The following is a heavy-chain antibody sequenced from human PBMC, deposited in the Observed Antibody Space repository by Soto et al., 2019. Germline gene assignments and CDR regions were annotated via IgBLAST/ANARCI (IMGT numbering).Heavy chain of an antibody. D-gene: IGHD2-15*01. J-gene: IGHJ6*02. CDR3: AREWFNRHCSGGSCHYYYYGMDV. CDR2: INSDGSST. V-gene: IGHV3-74*01. Sequence: PGGSLRLSCAASGFTFSSYWMHWVRQAPGKGLVWVSRINSDGSSTSYADSVKGRFTISRDNAKNTLYLQMNSLRAEDTAVYYCAREWFNRHCSGGSCHYYYYGMDVWGQGTTVTVSS. CDR1: GFTFSSYW.